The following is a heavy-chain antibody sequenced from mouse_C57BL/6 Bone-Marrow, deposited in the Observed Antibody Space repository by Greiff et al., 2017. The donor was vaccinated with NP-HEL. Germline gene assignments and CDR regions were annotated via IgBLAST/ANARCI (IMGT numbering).Heavy chain of an antibody. J-gene: IGHJ4*01. D-gene: IGHD1-1*01. V-gene: IGHV1-76*01. CDR1: GYTFTDYY. Sequence: QVQLQQSGAELVRPGASVKLSCKASGYTFTDYYINWVKQRPGQGLEWIARIYPGSGNTYYNEKFKGKATLTADKSSSTAYMQLSSLTSEDSAVYFCARSDYYGRNYYAIDYWGQGTSVTVSS. CDR3: ARSDYYGRNYYAIDY. CDR2: IYPGSGNT.